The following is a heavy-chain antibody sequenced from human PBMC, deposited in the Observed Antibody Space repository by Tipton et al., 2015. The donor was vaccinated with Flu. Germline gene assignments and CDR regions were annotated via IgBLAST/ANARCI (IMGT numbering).Heavy chain of an antibody. Sequence: QLVQSGADVKKPGESLKISCKTSGYIFTNYWIGWVRQMPGKGLEWMGMIYPGDSDTRYGPSSQGQVTMSVDKSVNTDYLQWSSLKASDTAIYFWVRQKCGGDCYPEYWGQGTLVTVSS. J-gene: IGHJ4*02. V-gene: IGHV5-51*01. CDR3: VRQKCGGDCYPEY. D-gene: IGHD2-21*02. CDR2: IYPGDSDT. CDR1: GYIFTNYW.